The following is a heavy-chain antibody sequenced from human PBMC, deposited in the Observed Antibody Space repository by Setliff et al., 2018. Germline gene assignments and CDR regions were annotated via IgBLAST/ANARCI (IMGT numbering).Heavy chain of an antibody. J-gene: IGHJ5*02. D-gene: IGHD3-10*01. CDR1: GFTFGDYA. Sequence: PGESLKISCTASGFTFGDYAMSWVRQAPGKGLEWVGFIRSKAYGGTTEYAASVKGRFTISRDDSKSIAYLQMNSLKTEDTAVYYCTRASRATMVRGVIIPRFISPFDPWGQGTLVTVSS. CDR2: IRSKAYGGTT. CDR3: TRASRATMVRGVIIPRFISPFDP. V-gene: IGHV3-49*04.